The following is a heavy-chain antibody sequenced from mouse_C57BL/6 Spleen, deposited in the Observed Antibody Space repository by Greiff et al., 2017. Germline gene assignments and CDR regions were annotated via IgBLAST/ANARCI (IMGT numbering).Heavy chain of an antibody. CDR3: TTDYGSSTGGY. CDR2: IDPENGDT. J-gene: IGHJ2*01. Sequence: EVMLVESGAELVRPGASVKLSCTASGFNIKDDYMHWVKQRPEQGLEWIGWIDPENGDTEYASKFQGKATITADTSSNTAYLQLSSLTSEDTAVYYCTTDYGSSTGGYWGQGTTLTVSS. D-gene: IGHD1-1*01. CDR1: GFNIKDDY. V-gene: IGHV14-4*01.